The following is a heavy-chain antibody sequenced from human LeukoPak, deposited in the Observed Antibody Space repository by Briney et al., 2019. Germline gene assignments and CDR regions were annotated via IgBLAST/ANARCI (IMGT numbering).Heavy chain of an antibody. CDR2: INHSGST. Sequence: SETLSLTCAVYGGSFSGYYWSWIRQPPGKGLEWIGEINHSGSTNYNPSLKSRVTISVDTSKNQFSLKLSSVTAADTAVYYCARDSGYGGDYWGQGTRVTVSS. CDR1: GGSFSGYY. V-gene: IGHV4-34*01. D-gene: IGHD6-25*01. CDR3: ARDSGYGGDY. J-gene: IGHJ4*02.